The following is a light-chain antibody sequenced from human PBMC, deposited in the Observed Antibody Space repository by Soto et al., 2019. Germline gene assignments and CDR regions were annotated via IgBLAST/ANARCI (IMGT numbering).Light chain of an antibody. Sequence: QSALTQPASVSGSPGQSITISCTGTNSDVGGYNSVSWYQQHPGKTPKLMISDVSKRPSGVSNRFSGSKSGNTASLTISGLQSEDEADYYCSSYTSRKTLVFGGGTKVTVL. CDR2: DVS. J-gene: IGLJ2*01. CDR3: SSYTSRKTLV. CDR1: NSDVGGYNS. V-gene: IGLV2-14*03.